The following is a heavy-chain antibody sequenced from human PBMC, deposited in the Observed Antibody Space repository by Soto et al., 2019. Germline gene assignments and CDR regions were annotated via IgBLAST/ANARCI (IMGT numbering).Heavy chain of an antibody. J-gene: IGHJ4*02. D-gene: IGHD1-26*01. V-gene: IGHV3-53*01. CDR1: GFTVSSNY. CDR2: IYSGGST. CDR3: ARGFTIVGATAPDY. Sequence: EVQLVESGGGLIQPGGSLRLSCAASGFTVSSNYMSWVRQAPGKGLEWGSVIYSGGSTFYADSVKGRFTISRDNSKNTLYLQMNSLRAEDTAVYYCARGFTIVGATAPDYWGQGTLVTVSS.